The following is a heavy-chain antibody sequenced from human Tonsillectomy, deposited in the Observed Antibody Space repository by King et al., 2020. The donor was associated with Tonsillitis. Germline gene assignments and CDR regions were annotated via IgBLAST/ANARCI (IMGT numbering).Heavy chain of an antibody. CDR3: ARTISIPYGASEPTNWFDP. CDR2: IYYSGST. CDR1: GGSISSGGYY. D-gene: IGHD4-17*01. Sequence: QLQESGPGLVKPSQTLSLTCTVSGGSISSGGYYWSWIRQHPGKGLEWIGYIYYSGSTYYNPSLKSRVTISVDTSKYQFSLKLSSVTAADTAVYYCARTISIPYGASEPTNWFDPWGQGTLVTVSS. J-gene: IGHJ5*02. V-gene: IGHV4-31*03.